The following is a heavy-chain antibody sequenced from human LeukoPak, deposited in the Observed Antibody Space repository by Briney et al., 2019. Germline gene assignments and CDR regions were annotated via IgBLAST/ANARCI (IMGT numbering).Heavy chain of an antibody. J-gene: IGHJ5*02. CDR2: ISAYNGNT. CDR3: ARVDIVVVPAAGDNWFDP. V-gene: IGHV1-18*01. D-gene: IGHD2-2*01. Sequence: ASVKVSCKASGYTCTSYGISWVRQAPGQGLEWMGWISAYNGNTNYAQKLQGRVTMTTDTSTSTAYMELRSLRSDDTAVHYCARVDIVVVPAAGDNWFDPWGQGTLVTVSS. CDR1: GYTCTSYG.